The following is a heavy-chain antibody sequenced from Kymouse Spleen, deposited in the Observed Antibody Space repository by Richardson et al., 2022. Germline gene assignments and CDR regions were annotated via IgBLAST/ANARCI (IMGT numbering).Heavy chain of an antibody. V-gene: IGHV3-73*02. Sequence: EVQLVESGGGLVQPGGSLKLSCAASGFTFSGSAMHWVRQASGKGLEWVGRIRSKANSYATAYAASVKGRFTISRDDSKNTAYLQMNSLKTEDTAVYYCTSRELELRFFDYWGQGTLVTVSS. CDR3: TSRELELRFFDY. CDR2: IRSKANSYAT. J-gene: IGHJ4*02. D-gene: IGHD1-7*01. CDR1: GFTFSGSA.